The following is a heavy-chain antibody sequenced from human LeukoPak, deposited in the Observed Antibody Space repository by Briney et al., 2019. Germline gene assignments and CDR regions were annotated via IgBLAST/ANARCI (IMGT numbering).Heavy chain of an antibody. CDR3: ARSLLLWGYYYMDV. V-gene: IGHV4-39*01. D-gene: IGHD3-10*01. J-gene: IGHJ6*03. Sequence: PSETLSLTCTVSGRSISSSGYYWGWIRQSPGEGLEWIGNIYYSGITYYNPSLKSRVTISVDTSKNQFSLKMSSVTSADTAVYYCARSLLLWGYYYMDVWGKGTTVTVSS. CDR1: GRSISSSGYY. CDR2: IYYSGIT.